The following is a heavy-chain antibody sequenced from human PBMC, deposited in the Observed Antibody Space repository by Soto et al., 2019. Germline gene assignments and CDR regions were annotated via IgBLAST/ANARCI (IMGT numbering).Heavy chain of an antibody. J-gene: IGHJ4*02. D-gene: IGHD3-22*01. CDR3: ARGEGYYYDSSGYQPLIY. CDR2: IIPIFGTA. Sequence: ASVKVSCKASGGTFSSYAISWVRQAPGQGLEWMGGIIPIFGTANYAQKFQGRVTITADESTSTAYMELSSLRSEDTAVYYCARGEGYYYDSSGYQPLIYWGQGTLVTVSS. CDR1: GGTFSSYA. V-gene: IGHV1-69*13.